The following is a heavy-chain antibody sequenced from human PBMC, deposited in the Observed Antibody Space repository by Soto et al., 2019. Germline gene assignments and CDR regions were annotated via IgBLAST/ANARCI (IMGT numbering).Heavy chain of an antibody. J-gene: IGHJ4*02. CDR3: ARVGTVLGYCSGGSCRDLRDY. CDR1: GFTFSDYY. D-gene: IGHD2-15*01. V-gene: IGHV3-11*06. CDR2: ISSSSSYT. Sequence: GGSLRLSCAASGFTFSDYYMSWIRQAPGKGLEWVSYISSSSSYTNYADSVKGRFTISRDNAKNSLYLQMNSLRAEDTAVYYCARVGTVLGYCSGGSCRDLRDYWGQGTLVTVSS.